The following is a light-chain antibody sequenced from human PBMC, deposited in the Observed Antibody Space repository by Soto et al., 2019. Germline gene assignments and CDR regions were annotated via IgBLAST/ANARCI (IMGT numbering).Light chain of an antibody. CDR1: SSDVGGYNY. CDR2: DVS. CDR3: SSYTTGNTRQIV. Sequence: QSVLTQPASVSGSPGQSITISCTGTSSDVGGYNYVSWYQQHPGKAPKFMIYDVSNRPSGVSNRFSGSKSGNTASLTISGLQAEDEADYYCSSYTTGNTRQIVFGTGTKATV. J-gene: IGLJ1*01. V-gene: IGLV2-14*01.